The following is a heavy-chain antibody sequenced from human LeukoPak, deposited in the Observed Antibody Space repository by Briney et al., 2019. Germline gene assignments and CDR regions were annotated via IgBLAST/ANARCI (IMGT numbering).Heavy chain of an antibody. D-gene: IGHD6-13*01. Sequence: GGSLILSCAASGFTFSDYYMSWIRHAPGKGLVWVSYISSSSSYTNYADSVKGRFTISRDNAKNSLYLQMNSLRADDTAVYYCARGKPEYSSSWYYFDYWGQGTLVTVSS. CDR1: GFTFSDYY. CDR3: ARGKPEYSSSWYYFDY. CDR2: ISSSSSYT. J-gene: IGHJ4*02. V-gene: IGHV3-11*06.